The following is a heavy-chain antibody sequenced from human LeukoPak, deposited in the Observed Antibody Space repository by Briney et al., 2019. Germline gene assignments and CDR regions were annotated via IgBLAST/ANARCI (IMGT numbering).Heavy chain of an antibody. V-gene: IGHV3-23*01. CDR2: IYGSDDKT. J-gene: IGHJ5*02. D-gene: IGHD2-15*01. CDR3: AKTQGYYDA. Sequence: QAGRSLRLSCVASGFTFSNYSMSWVRQAPGKGLELVSGIYGSDDKTVYGDAVKGRFTISRDNSKNTLYLQMNSLRADDTAVYYCAKTQGYYDAWGQGALVTVSS. CDR1: GFTFSNYS.